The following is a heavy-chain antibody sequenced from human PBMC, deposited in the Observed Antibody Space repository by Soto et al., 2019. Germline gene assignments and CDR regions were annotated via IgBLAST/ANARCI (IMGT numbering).Heavy chain of an antibody. V-gene: IGHV3-23*01. CDR2: TSGSGDST. CDR1: GFTFNSYA. CDR3: AKDRFWGYASGSFFDS. D-gene: IGHD3-10*01. Sequence: GGSLRLSCAAGGFTFNSYAMSWVRQAPGKGLEWVSTTSGSGDSTYYADAGQGRFTISRDNSKNTLYLQMNSLRAEDTALYSCAKDRFWGYASGSFFDSCGQGTLVTVSS. J-gene: IGHJ4*02.